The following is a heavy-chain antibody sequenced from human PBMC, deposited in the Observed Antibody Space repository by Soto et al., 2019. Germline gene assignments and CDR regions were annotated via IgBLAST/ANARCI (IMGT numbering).Heavy chain of an antibody. CDR1: GFSLSNPRMG. CDR3: AHLEKDTSSWYAQYYFDY. V-gene: IGHV2-26*01. D-gene: IGHD6-13*01. J-gene: IGHJ4*02. CDR2: IFSNDEK. Sequence: QVTLKESGPVLVKPTETLTLTCTVSGFSLSNPRMGVSWIRQPPGKALEWLAHIFSNDEKSYSTSLRSRLTISKDTSKRQVVLTMTNMDPVDTATYYSAHLEKDTSSWYAQYYFDYWGQGTLVTVSS.